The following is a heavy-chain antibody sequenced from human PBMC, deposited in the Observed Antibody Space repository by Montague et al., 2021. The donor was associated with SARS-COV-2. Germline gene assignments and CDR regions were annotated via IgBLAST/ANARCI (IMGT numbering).Heavy chain of an antibody. V-gene: IGHV3-23*01. CDR1: GFTFSSYV. J-gene: IGHJ6*02. Sequence: SLRLSCAASGFTFSSYVMSWVRQAPGKGLEWVSAISGSGGSTYYADSVKGRFTISRDNSKNTLYLQMNSLRAEDTAVYYCAKDYYDSSGQYYYYYGMDVWGQGTTVTVSS. CDR2: ISGSGGST. CDR3: AKDYYDSSGQYYYYYGMDV. D-gene: IGHD3-22*01.